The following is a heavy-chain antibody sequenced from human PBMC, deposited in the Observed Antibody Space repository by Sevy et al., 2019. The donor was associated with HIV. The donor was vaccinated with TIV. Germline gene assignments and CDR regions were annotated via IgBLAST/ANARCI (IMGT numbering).Heavy chain of an antibody. D-gene: IGHD6-19*01. CDR2: ISSSSSTI. Sequence: GGSLRLSCAASGFTFSSYSMNWVRQAPGKGLEWVSSISSSSSTIYYADSVKGRFTISRDNAKNSLYLQMNSLRDEDTAVYYCARDTPTSGWYGWYYYGMDVWGQGTTVTVSS. CDR3: ARDTPTSGWYGWYYYGMDV. CDR1: GFTFSSYS. J-gene: IGHJ6*02. V-gene: IGHV3-48*02.